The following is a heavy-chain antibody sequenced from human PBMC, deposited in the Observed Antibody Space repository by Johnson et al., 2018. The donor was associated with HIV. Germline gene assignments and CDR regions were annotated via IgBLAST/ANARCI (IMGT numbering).Heavy chain of an antibody. V-gene: IGHV3-7*05. J-gene: IGHJ3*02. Sequence: VQLVESGGGLVQPGGSLRLSCAASGFTFSSYWMSWVRQAPGKGLEWVANIKQDGSEKYYVDSVKGRFTISRDNSKNTLYLQMNTLRAEDTAVYYCAREAGAFDIWGQGTMVTVSS. CDR2: IKQDGSEK. CDR1: GFTFSSYW. CDR3: AREAGAFDI.